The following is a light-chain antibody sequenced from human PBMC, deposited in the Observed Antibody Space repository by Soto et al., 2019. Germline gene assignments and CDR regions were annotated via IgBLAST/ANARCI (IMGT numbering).Light chain of an antibody. Sequence: DIQMTQSPSTLSASVGERVTITCRASQTISSWLAWYQQKPGKAPKLLIYKASTLKSGVPSRFSGSGSGTEFTLTISSLQPDDFATYYCQHYNSYGTFGQGTKVDIK. CDR2: KAS. CDR1: QTISSW. V-gene: IGKV1-5*03. J-gene: IGKJ1*01. CDR3: QHYNSYGT.